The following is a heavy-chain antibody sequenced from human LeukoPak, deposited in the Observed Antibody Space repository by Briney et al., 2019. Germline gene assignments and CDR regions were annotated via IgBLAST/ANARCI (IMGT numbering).Heavy chain of an antibody. D-gene: IGHD3-10*01. CDR2: INTNTGNP. J-gene: IGHJ5*02. Sequence: ASVKVSCKASGYTFTSYAMNWVRQAPGQGLEWMGWINTNTGNPTYAQGFTGRFVFSLDTSVSTAYLQISSLKAEDTAVYYCARVLSGYYGSGSPPWFDPWGQGTLVTVSS. V-gene: IGHV7-4-1*02. CDR1: GYTFTSYA. CDR3: ARVLSGYYGSGSPPWFDP.